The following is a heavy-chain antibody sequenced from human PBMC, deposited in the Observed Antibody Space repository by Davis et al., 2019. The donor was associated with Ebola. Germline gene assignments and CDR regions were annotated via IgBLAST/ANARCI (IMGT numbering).Heavy chain of an antibody. V-gene: IGHV3-73*01. Sequence: GESLKISCAASGFTFSGSAMHWVRQASGKGLERVGRIRSKANSYATAYAASVKGRFTISRDDSKNTAYLQMNSLKTEDTAVYYCISTSPSHIDYWGQGTLVTVSS. CDR1: GFTFSGSA. J-gene: IGHJ4*02. CDR3: ISTSPSHIDY. CDR2: IRSKANSYAT. D-gene: IGHD2-2*01.